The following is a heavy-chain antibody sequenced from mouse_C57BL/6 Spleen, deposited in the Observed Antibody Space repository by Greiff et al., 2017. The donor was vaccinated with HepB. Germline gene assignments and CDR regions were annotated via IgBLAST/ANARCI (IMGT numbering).Heavy chain of an antibody. CDR1: GFTFSSYT. CDR2: ISGGGGNT. Sequence: EVMLVESGGGLVKPGGSLKLSCAASGFTFSSYTMSWVRQTPEKRLEWVATISGGGGNTYYPDSVKGRFTISRDNAKNTLYLQMSSLRSEDTALYYCARQELTGYYFDYWGQGTTLTVSS. J-gene: IGHJ2*01. V-gene: IGHV5-9*01. D-gene: IGHD4-1*01. CDR3: ARQELTGYYFDY.